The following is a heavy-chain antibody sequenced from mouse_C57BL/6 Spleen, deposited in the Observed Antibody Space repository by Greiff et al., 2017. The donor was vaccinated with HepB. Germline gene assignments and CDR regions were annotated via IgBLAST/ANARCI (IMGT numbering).Heavy chain of an antibody. Sequence: QVQLQQPGAELVRPGSSVKLSCKASGYTFTSYWMDWVKQRPGQGLEWIGNIYPSDSETHYNQKFKDKATLTVDKSSSTAYMQLSSLTSEDSAVYYCARRDYSNLCAYWGQGTLVTVSA. J-gene: IGHJ3*01. CDR2: IYPSDSET. CDR1: GYTFTSYW. CDR3: ARRDYSNLCAY. V-gene: IGHV1-61*01. D-gene: IGHD2-5*01.